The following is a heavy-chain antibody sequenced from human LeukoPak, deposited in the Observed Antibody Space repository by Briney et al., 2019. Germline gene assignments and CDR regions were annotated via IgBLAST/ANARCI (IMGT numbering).Heavy chain of an antibody. Sequence: PGGSLRLSCAASGFTFSSYAMSWVRQAPGKGLEWVSVIYSGGNTYYADSVKDRFTISRDKSKNTLYLHMNSLRAEDTAVYYCSGGGFAVIDYWGQGTLVTVSS. CDR2: IYSGGNT. J-gene: IGHJ4*02. CDR1: GFTFSSYA. V-gene: IGHV3-53*01. D-gene: IGHD3-16*01. CDR3: SGGGFAVIDY.